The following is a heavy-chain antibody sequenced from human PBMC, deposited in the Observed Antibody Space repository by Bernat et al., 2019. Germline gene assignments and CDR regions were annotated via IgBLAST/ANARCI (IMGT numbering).Heavy chain of an antibody. CDR1: GFIFSSNA. CDR3: AKDGAARPWPRFDY. V-gene: IGHV3-23*04. J-gene: IGHJ4*02. Sequence: EVQLVESGGGLVHPGGSLILSCAASGFIFSSNAMSWVRQAPEKGLEWVSTISHDGSTYYADSVKGRFTISKDNSKNTLYLQMDSLRAEDTAVYYCAKDGAARPWPRFDYWGEGTLITVSS. D-gene: IGHD6-6*01. CDR2: ISHDGST.